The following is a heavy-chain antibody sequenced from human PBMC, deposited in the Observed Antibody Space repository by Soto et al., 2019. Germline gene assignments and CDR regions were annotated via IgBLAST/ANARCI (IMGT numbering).Heavy chain of an antibody. Sequence: SETLSLTCTVSGGSFGNYYWSWIRQPPGKGLEWIGYVYYSGATTYHPSLKSRVTISVDTSKNQFSLKLKSVTAADTAVYYCARDQGYYENWFDPWGQGTLVTVSS. CDR3: ARDQGYYENWFDP. D-gene: IGHD3-3*01. V-gene: IGHV4-59*01. J-gene: IGHJ5*02. CDR1: GGSFGNYY. CDR2: VYYSGAT.